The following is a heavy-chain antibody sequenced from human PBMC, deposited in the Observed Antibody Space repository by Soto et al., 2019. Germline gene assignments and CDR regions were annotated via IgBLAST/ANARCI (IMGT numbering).Heavy chain of an antibody. J-gene: IGHJ5*02. D-gene: IGHD1-26*01. CDR3: ARVVGALGHWFDP. Sequence: QVQLVQSGAEVKKPGASVKVSCKASGYTFTSYGISWVRQAPGQGLEWMGRISAYNGNTNYAQKLQGRVTMTTDTSTSTAYIEPRSLRSDDTAVYYCARVVGALGHWFDPWGQGTLVTVSS. CDR2: ISAYNGNT. CDR1: GYTFTSYG. V-gene: IGHV1-18*01.